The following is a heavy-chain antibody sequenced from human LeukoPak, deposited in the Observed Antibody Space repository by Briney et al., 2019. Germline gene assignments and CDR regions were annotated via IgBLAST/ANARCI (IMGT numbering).Heavy chain of an antibody. CDR3: AKLDSSGLNDY. CDR2: ITNDGSST. D-gene: IGHD3-22*01. CDR1: GLTFSSHW. Sequence: GGSLRLSCAASGLTFSSHWMHWVRQAPGKGLVWVSRITNDGSSTTYADSVKGRFTISRDNSKNTLYLQMNSLRAEDTAVYYCAKLDSSGLNDYWGQGTLVTVSS. V-gene: IGHV3-74*01. J-gene: IGHJ4*02.